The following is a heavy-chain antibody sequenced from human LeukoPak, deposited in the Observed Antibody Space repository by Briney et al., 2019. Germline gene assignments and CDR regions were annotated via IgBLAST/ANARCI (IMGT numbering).Heavy chain of an antibody. J-gene: IGHJ4*02. CDR3: ARDGGWFVDY. V-gene: IGHV4-39*07. CDR2: IYYSGST. D-gene: IGHD6-19*01. CDR1: GGSISSSSYY. Sequence: PSETLSLTCTVSGGSISSSSYYWGWIRQPPGKGLEWIGSIYYSGSTYYNPSLKSRVTISVDTSKNQFSLRLSSVTAADTAVYYCARDGGWFVDYWGQGTLVTVSS.